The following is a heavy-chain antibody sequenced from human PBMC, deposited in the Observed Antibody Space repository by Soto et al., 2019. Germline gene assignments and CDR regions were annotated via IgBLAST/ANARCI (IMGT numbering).Heavy chain of an antibody. CDR3: ARDRATSYFDS. J-gene: IGHJ4*02. D-gene: IGHD3-10*01. CDR1: GFTFSNYG. V-gene: IGHV3-33*01. CDR2: IWYDGTNK. Sequence: ESGGGVVPPGRSLRLSCVASGFTFSNYGMHWVRQAPGKGLEWVTFIWYDGTNKYYADSVKGRFTISRDDSKNTLYLQMNSLRAEDTAVYYCARDRATSYFDSWGQGTLVTVSS.